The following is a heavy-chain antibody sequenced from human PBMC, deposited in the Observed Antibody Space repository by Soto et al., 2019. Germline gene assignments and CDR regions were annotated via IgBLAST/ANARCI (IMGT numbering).Heavy chain of an antibody. J-gene: IGHJ4*02. Sequence: LSLTCTVSGDSIRSYYWTWIRQPPGRGLEWIGHVYYGGSTNYNPSLQSRVTISLDTSKNQFSLRLTSMTAADAAVYYCAGEGALATFGVVWGQGTRVTVSS. D-gene: IGHD3-3*01. V-gene: IGHV4-59*01. CDR1: GDSIRSYY. CDR2: VYYGGST. CDR3: AGEGALATFGVV.